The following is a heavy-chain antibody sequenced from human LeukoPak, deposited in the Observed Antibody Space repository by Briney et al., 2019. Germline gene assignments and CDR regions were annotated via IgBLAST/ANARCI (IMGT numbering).Heavy chain of an antibody. Sequence: SETLSLTCTVSGGSISSYYWSWIRQPPGKGLEWIGYMSCSGSTNYNPSLKSRVTISVDTSKNQFSLKVSSVTAADTAVYYCARGGEMATLYHFAYWGQGTLVTVSS. CDR2: MSCSGST. D-gene: IGHD5-24*01. J-gene: IGHJ4*02. V-gene: IGHV4-59*01. CDR1: GGSISSYY. CDR3: ARGGEMATLYHFAY.